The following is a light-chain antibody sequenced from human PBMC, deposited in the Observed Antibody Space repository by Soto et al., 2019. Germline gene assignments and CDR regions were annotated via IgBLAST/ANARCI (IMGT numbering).Light chain of an antibody. CDR1: SSDVGGYNY. V-gene: IGLV2-11*01. CDR2: DVS. CDR3: CSYAGSYTYV. J-gene: IGLJ1*01. Sequence: QSALTQPRSVSGSPGQSVTISCTGTSSDVGGYNYVSWYQQQSGKAPKLIIYDVSKRPSGVPDRLSGSKSGNTASLTISGLQAEDEADYYCCSYAGSYTYVFGGGTKLTVL.